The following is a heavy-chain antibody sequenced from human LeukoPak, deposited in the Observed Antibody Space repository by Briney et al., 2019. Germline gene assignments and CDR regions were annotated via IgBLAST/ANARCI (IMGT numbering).Heavy chain of an antibody. V-gene: IGHV3-74*01. J-gene: IGHJ4*02. D-gene: IGHD3-10*01. CDR2: INSDGSST. Sequence: GGSLRLSCAASGFTFSSYWMHWVRQAPGKGLVWVSRINSDGSSTSYADSVKGRCTICRDNAKTTLYMQMNSLRAEDTGVYYCARSTGWFGQGYFDYWGQGTLVTVSS. CDR3: ARSTGWFGQGYFDY. CDR1: GFTFSSYW.